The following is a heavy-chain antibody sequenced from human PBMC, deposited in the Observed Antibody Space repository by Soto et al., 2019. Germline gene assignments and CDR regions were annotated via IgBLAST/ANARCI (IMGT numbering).Heavy chain of an antibody. J-gene: IGHJ4*02. CDR3: ARRYGDPSSSTGFDY. CDR1: GYTFGIYS. V-gene: IGHV1-18*01. Sequence: ASVKVSCKASGYTFGIYSITWVRQAPGQGLEWLGGINTYSGKTYYAQKVQGRVTLTTDTSTSTAYMDMRSLRSDHTAVYYCARRYGDPSSSTGFDYWGQGTLVTVSS. D-gene: IGHD2-21*02. CDR2: INTYSGKT.